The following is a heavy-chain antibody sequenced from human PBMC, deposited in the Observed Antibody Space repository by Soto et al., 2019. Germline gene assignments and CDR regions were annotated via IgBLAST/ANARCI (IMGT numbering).Heavy chain of an antibody. V-gene: IGHV4-31*02. D-gene: IGHD3-22*01. CDR1: GGSISSGGYY. CDR2: IYYSGST. Sequence: SETLSLTCTVSGGSISSGGYYWSWIRQHPGKGLEWIGYIYYSGSTYYNPSLKSRVTISVDTSKNQFSLKLSSVTAADTAVYYWARSWDYYDSSGLDYWGQGTLVTVS. CDR3: ARSWDYYDSSGLDY. J-gene: IGHJ4*02.